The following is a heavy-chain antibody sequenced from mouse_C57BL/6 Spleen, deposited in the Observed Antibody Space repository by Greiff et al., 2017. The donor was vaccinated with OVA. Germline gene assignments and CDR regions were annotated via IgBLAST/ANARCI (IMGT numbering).Heavy chain of an antibody. J-gene: IGHJ4*01. Sequence: VQLQQSGAELVKPGASVKVSCKASGYTFTNYWMHWVKQRPGQGLEWIGRIHPSDSDTNYNQKFKGKATLTVDKSSSTAYMQRSSLTSEDAAVYYCAMGYGNSMDYWGQGTSVTVSS. CDR1: GYTFTNYW. V-gene: IGHV1-74*01. D-gene: IGHD2-10*02. CDR2: IHPSDSDT. CDR3: AMGYGNSMDY.